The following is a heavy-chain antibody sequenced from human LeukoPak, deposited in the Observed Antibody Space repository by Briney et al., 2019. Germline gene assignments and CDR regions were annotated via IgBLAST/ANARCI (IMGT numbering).Heavy chain of an antibody. CDR3: VRSTGCSGGSCYWVYYFDY. V-gene: IGHV4-59*01. CDR1: GGSIRSSY. J-gene: IGHJ4*02. CDR2: VNDNGTT. Sequence: SETLSLTCTVSGGSIRSSYWSWIRQPPEKGLEFIGYVNDNGTTNYNPTLKSRVTISVDTSKNQFSLKVRSVTAADTAVYYCVRSTGCSGGSCYWVYYFDYWGQGTLVTGSS. D-gene: IGHD2-15*01.